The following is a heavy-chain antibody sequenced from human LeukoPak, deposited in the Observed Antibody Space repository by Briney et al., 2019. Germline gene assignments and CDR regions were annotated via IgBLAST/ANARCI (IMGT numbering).Heavy chain of an antibody. Sequence: SEPLSLTCTVSGGSINSHYWSWIRQSPGKGLEWIGDIYYSGSTKYNPSLKSRVTISVDTPKNDLSLRLTSVLAADTAIYYCVRRDNTGWNYFDCWGQGILVTVSS. CDR3: VRRDNTGWNYFDC. CDR1: GGSINSHY. V-gene: IGHV4-59*08. D-gene: IGHD6-19*01. J-gene: IGHJ4*02. CDR2: IYYSGST.